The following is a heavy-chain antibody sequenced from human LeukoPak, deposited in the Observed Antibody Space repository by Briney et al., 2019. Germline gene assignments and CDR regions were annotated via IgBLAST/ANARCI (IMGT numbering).Heavy chain of an antibody. CDR1: GFTVSSNY. D-gene: IGHD2-2*03. CDR2: IYSGGST. V-gene: IGHV3-66*01. CDR3: ARAKFGGYCSSTSCYSRGGYYMDV. Sequence: GGSLRLSCAASGFTVSSNYMSWVRQAPGKGLEWVSVIYSGGSTYYADSVKGRFTISRDNSKNTLYLQMGSLRAEDMAVYYCARAKFGGYCSSTSCYSRGGYYMDVWGKGTTVTISS. J-gene: IGHJ6*03.